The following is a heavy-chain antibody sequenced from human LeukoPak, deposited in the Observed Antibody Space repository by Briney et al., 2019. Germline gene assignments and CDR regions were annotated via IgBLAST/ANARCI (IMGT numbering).Heavy chain of an antibody. J-gene: IGHJ4*02. Sequence: ASVKVSCKASGYTFTSYDINWVRQATGQGLEWMGWMNPNSGNTGYAKKFQGRVTMTRNTSISTAYMELSSLRSEDTAVYYCARAYDSSGYYRPVDYWGQGTLVTVSS. CDR1: GYTFTSYD. CDR2: MNPNSGNT. V-gene: IGHV1-8*01. CDR3: ARAYDSSGYYRPVDY. D-gene: IGHD3-22*01.